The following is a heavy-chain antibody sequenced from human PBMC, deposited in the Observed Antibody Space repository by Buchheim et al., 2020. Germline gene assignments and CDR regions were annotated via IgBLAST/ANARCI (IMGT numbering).Heavy chain of an antibody. CDR1: GGSISSGGYY. J-gene: IGHJ4*02. Sequence: QVQLQESGPGLVKPSQTLSLPCTVSGGSISSGGYYWSWIRQHPGKGLEWIGYIYYSGSTYYNPSLKSRFTISVDPSKNQFSLKLSSGTAADTAVYYCARTGLTATVTTGYFDYWGQGTL. V-gene: IGHV4-31*03. CDR2: IYYSGST. CDR3: ARTGLTATVTTGYFDY. D-gene: IGHD4-17*01.